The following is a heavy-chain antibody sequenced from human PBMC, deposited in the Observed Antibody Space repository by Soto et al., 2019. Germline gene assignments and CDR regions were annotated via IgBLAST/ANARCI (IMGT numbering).Heavy chain of an antibody. CDR3: ARDLIQFSVDV. CDR2: IYTTGST. V-gene: IGHV4-31*01. D-gene: IGHD5-18*01. J-gene: IGHJ6*02. Sequence: QVQLQESGPGLVKPSQTLSLTCSVSGGSINSGGHYWSWIRQHPGKGLEWMGHIYTTGSTHFNPSLMDLLTISIHTSKNQFSLSLRSVAAAVSAVDYCARDLIQFSVDVWGQGTTVTVSS. CDR1: GGSINSGGHY.